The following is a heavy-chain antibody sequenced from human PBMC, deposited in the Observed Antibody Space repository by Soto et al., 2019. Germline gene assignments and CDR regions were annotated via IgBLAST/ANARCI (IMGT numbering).Heavy chain of an antibody. D-gene: IGHD6-19*01. Sequence: GGSLRLSCAASGFTFSDYYMSWIRQAPGKGLEWVSYISSSSSYTNYADSVKGRFTISRDNAKNSLYLQMNSLRAEDTAVYYCARVHDSSGWSLYYYYGMDVWGQGTTVTVSS. J-gene: IGHJ6*02. CDR1: GFTFSDYY. CDR3: ARVHDSSGWSLYYYYGMDV. CDR2: ISSSSSYT. V-gene: IGHV3-11*06.